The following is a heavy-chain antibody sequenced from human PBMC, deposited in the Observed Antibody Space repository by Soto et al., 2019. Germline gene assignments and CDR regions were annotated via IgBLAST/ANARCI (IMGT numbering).Heavy chain of an antibody. CDR2: IKSKTDGGTT. Sequence: GWSLRLSCAASGFTFINAWMSWVRQAPGKGLEWVGRIKSKTDGGTTDYAAPVKGRFTISRDDSKNMLYLQMNSLKTEDTAVYYCTTGPPLVATGHYYYGMDVWGQGTTVTVSS. CDR1: GFTFINAW. D-gene: IGHD5-12*01. J-gene: IGHJ6*02. V-gene: IGHV3-15*01. CDR3: TTGPPLVATGHYYYGMDV.